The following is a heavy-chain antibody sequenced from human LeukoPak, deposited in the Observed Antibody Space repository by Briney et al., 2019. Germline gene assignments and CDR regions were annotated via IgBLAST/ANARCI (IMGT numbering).Heavy chain of an antibody. J-gene: IGHJ4*02. D-gene: IGHD3-22*01. V-gene: IGHV1-69*04. CDR3: ASGPFGSGYYYFDY. Sequence: SVKVSCKASGGTFSSYAISWVRQAPGQGLEWMGRIIPILGIANYAQKFQGRVTITADKSTSTAYMELSSLRSEDTAVYYCASGPFGSGYYYFDYWGQGTLVTVSS. CDR2: IIPILGIA. CDR1: GGTFSSYA.